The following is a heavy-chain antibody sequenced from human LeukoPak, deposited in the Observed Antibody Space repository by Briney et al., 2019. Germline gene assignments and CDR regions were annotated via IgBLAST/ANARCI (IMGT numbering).Heavy chain of an antibody. CDR1: GYTFTGCY. D-gene: IGHD3-22*01. Sequence: ASVKVSCKASGYTFTGCYMHWVRQAPGQGLEWMGRINPNSGGTNYAQKFQGRVTMTRDTSISTAYMELSRLRSDDTAVYYCARGPRPNWYYYDSSGYRDLDAFDIWGQGTMVTVSS. V-gene: IGHV1-2*06. J-gene: IGHJ3*02. CDR2: INPNSGGT. CDR3: ARGPRPNWYYYDSSGYRDLDAFDI.